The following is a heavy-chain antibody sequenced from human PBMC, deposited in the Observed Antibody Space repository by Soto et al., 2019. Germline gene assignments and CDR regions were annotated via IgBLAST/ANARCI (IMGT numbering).Heavy chain of an antibody. D-gene: IGHD1-26*01. V-gene: IGHV1-69*01. Sequence: QVQLVQSGAEVKKPGSSVKVSCKASGGIFSSYAISWLRQAPGQGLEWMGAVIPILGQAYYAQNFQDRVTITADESTRTAYMDLNSLRSDDTAVYFCARVGGVGAPPGADFWGQGTLVTVSS. CDR2: VIPILGQA. CDR3: ARVGGVGAPPGADF. J-gene: IGHJ4*02. CDR1: GGIFSSYA.